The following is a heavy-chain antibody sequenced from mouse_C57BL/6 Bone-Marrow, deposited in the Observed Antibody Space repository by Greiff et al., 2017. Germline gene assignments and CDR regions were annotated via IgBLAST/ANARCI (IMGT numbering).Heavy chain of an antibody. V-gene: IGHV5-4*01. CDR2: ISDGGSYT. J-gene: IGHJ3*01. CDR3: AREGYDGYYPFAY. CDR1: GFTFSSYA. D-gene: IGHD2-3*01. Sequence: EVMLVESGGGLVKPGGSLKLSCAASGFTFSSYAMSWVRQTPEKRLEWVATISDGGSYTYYPENVKGRFTISRDNAKNNLYLQMSHLKSEDTAMYYCAREGYDGYYPFAYWGQGTLVTVSA.